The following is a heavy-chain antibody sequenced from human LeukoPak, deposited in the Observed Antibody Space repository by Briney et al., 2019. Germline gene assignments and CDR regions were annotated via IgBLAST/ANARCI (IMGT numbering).Heavy chain of an antibody. CDR3: ARALRTGQGDYVPVL. V-gene: IGHV5-51*01. CDR2: IYPGDSET. D-gene: IGHD4-17*01. J-gene: IGHJ4*02. CDR1: GYRFTNYW. Sequence: GESLKISCQAPGYRFTNYWIGWVRQMPGKGLEWMTIIYPGDSETRYSPSFQGQVTISADKSIGTMYLQWSSLKASDTAMYYCARALRTGQGDYVPVLWGQGTLVIVSS.